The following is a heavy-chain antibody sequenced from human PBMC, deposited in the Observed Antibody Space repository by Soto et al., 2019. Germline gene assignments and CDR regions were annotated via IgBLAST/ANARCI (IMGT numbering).Heavy chain of an antibody. CDR3: AKANGWSRRYYYYGMDV. V-gene: IGHV3-30*18. CDR1: GFTFSSHC. J-gene: IGHJ6*02. Sequence: GGSLRLSCAASGFTFSSHCMHWVRQAPGKGLEWVAVISYDGSNKYYADSVKGRFTISRDNSKNTLYLQMNSLRAEDTAVYYCAKANGWSRRYYYYGMDVWGQGTTVTVSS. CDR2: ISYDGSNK. D-gene: IGHD6-19*01.